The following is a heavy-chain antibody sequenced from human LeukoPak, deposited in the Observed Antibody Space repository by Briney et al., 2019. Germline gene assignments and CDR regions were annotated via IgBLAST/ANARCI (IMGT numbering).Heavy chain of an antibody. D-gene: IGHD5-18*01. CDR3: ASLGGYSYGIPDAFDI. CDR2: INSDGSST. Sequence: GGSLRLSCAASGFTFSSYWMHWVRQAPGKGLVWVSRINSDGSSTSYADSVKGRFTISRDNAKNSLYLQMNSLRAEDTAVYYCASLGGYSYGIPDAFDIWGQGTMVTVSS. J-gene: IGHJ3*02. V-gene: IGHV3-74*01. CDR1: GFTFSSYW.